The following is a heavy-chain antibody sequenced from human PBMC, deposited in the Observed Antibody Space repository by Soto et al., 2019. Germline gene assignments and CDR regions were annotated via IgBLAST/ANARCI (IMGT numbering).Heavy chain of an antibody. J-gene: IGHJ4*02. CDR1: GFTFSNYA. CDR3: ASEFSAGQRSPLDY. D-gene: IGHD3-10*01. CDR2: LNGRGGRK. Sequence: GGSLRLSCAASGFTFSNYAMTWVRQAPGKGLEWVSGLNGRGGRKYYADSVKGRFPISRDNSKNTLYLQRNSLRDGDTAVYYCASEFSAGQRSPLDYWGQGTLVTVSS. V-gene: IGHV3-23*01.